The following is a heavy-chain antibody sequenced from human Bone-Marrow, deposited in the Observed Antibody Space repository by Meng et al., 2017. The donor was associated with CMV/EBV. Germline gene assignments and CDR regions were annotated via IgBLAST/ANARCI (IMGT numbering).Heavy chain of an antibody. D-gene: IGHD2-2*01. CDR1: GYTFTSYG. CDR3: ARDWRLNDPMQYCSSTSCYPRYGMDV. Sequence: SVKVSCKASGYTFTSYGISWVRQAPGQGLEWMGRIIPILGIANYAQKFQGRVTITADKSTSTAYMELSSLRSEDTAVYYCARDWRLNDPMQYCSSTSCYPRYGMDVWGQGTTVTVSS. J-gene: IGHJ6*02. V-gene: IGHV1-69*04. CDR2: IIPILGIA.